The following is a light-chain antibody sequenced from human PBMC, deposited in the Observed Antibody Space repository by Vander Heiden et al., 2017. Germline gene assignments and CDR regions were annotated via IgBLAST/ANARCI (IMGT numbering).Light chain of an antibody. CDR2: DVS. CDR1: SSDLGGYNY. J-gene: IGLJ1*01. CDR3: SSYTSSSAPYV. Sequence: QSALTQPAYASAPPGQSITISCTGTSSDLGGYNYVSWYQQHPGKAPKLMIYDVSNRPSGVSNRFSGSKSGNTASLTISGLQAEDEADYYCSSYTSSSAPYVFGTGTKVTVL. V-gene: IGLV2-14*03.